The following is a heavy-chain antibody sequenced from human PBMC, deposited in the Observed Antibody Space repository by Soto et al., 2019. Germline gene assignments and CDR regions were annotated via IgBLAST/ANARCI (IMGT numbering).Heavy chain of an antibody. CDR3: ARSLRQFYYYYYLDV. V-gene: IGHV4-59*01. D-gene: IGHD3-16*02. CDR2: IYYSGST. Sequence: QVQLQESGPGLVKPSETLSLTCTVSGGSISSYYWSWIRQPPGKGLEWIGYIYYSGSTNYNPSLKSRVTISVDTSKNQFSLKLSSVTAADPAVYYCARSLRQFYYYYYLDVWGKGTTVTVSS. J-gene: IGHJ6*03. CDR1: GGSISSYY.